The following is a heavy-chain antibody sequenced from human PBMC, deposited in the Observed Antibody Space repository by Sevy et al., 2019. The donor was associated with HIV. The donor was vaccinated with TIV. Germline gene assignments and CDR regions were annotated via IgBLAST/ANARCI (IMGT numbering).Heavy chain of an antibody. J-gene: IGHJ4*02. CDR3: AKETRIVVVVAAGPPDDY. CDR2: ISYDGSNK. Sequence: GGSLRLSCAASGFTFSSYGMHWVRQAPGKGLEWVAVISYDGSNKYYADSVKGRFTISRDNSKNTLYLQMNSLRAEDTAVYYCAKETRIVVVVAAGPPDDYWGQGTLVTVSS. D-gene: IGHD2-15*01. CDR1: GFTFSSYG. V-gene: IGHV3-30*18.